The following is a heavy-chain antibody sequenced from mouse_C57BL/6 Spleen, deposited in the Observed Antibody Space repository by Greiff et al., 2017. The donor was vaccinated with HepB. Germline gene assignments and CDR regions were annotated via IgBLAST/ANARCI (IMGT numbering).Heavy chain of an antibody. D-gene: IGHD1-1*01. J-gene: IGHJ1*03. Sequence: DVMLVESGEGLVKPGGSLKLSCAASGFTFSSYAMSWVRQTPEKRLEWVAYISSGGDYIYYADTVKGRFTISRDNARNTLYLQMSSLKSEDTAMYYCTRDRDYGSSLYFDVWGTGTTVTVSS. CDR2: ISSGGDYI. CDR3: TRDRDYGSSLYFDV. CDR1: GFTFSSYA. V-gene: IGHV5-9-1*02.